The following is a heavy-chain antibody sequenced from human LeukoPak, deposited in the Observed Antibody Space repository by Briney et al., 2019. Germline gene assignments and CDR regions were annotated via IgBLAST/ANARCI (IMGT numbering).Heavy chain of an antibody. V-gene: IGHV1-18*01. CDR3: ARDGEFPDYDFWSGPLNWFDP. CDR2: ISAYNGNT. Sequence: ASVKVSCKASGYTFTSYGISWARQAPGQGLEWMGWISAYNGNTNYAQKLQGRVTMTTDTSTSTAYMELRSLRSDDTAVYYCARDGEFPDYDFWSGPLNWFDPWGQGTLVTVSS. D-gene: IGHD3-3*01. J-gene: IGHJ5*02. CDR1: GYTFTSYG.